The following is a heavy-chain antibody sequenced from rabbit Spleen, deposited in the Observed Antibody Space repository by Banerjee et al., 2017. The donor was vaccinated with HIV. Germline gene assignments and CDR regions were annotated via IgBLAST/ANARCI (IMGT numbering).Heavy chain of an antibody. Sequence: QEQLVETGGGLVQPGGSLTLSCKASGFDFSRYGMSWVRQAPGKGLEWIAYIDPVFGTTYYASWVNGRFTISSHNAQNTLYLQLKSLTAADTATYFCARDYDLWGQGTLVTVS. CDR2: IDPVFGTT. D-gene: IGHD2-1*01. CDR3: ARDYDL. V-gene: IGHV1S47*01. J-gene: IGHJ4*01. CDR1: GFDFSRYG.